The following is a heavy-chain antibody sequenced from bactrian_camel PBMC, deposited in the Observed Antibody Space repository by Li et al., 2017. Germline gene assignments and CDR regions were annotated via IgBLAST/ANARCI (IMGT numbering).Heavy chain of an antibody. V-gene: IGHV3S9*01. CDR1: LYIYSSYC. CDR2: IDADGET. Sequence: VQLVESGGGLVQPGGSLRLSCEISLYIYSSYCMGWIRQVSGQEREGVASIDADGETSYVDSVKGRFTVSRDNGKNSVYLQMDSLKLEDTAMYYCAADFGPYCSGPYLARRANFEGQGTQVTVS. J-gene: IGHJ4*01. D-gene: IGHD2*01.